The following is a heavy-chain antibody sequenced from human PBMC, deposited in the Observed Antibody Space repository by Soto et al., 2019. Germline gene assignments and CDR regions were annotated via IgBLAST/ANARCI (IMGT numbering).Heavy chain of an antibody. D-gene: IGHD2-15*01. J-gene: IGHJ4*02. Sequence: QITLKESGPTLVKPTQTLTLTCTFSGFSRNTNGAGVGWIRQPPGKALEWLALIFWDDDVRYSPSLKSRLTITKDTSQNQVVLTMTNMDPVDTATYYCARRYCSGGGGCYSYFDYWGQGALVTVSS. CDR2: IFWDDDV. CDR3: ARRYCSGGGGCYSYFDY. V-gene: IGHV2-5*02. CDR1: GFSRNTNGAG.